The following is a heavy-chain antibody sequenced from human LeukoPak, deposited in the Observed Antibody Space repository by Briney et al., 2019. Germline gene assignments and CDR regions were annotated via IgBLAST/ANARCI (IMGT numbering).Heavy chain of an antibody. V-gene: IGHV3-23*01. Sequence: GGSLRLSCTASGFTFSNYAMSWVRQAPGKGLEWVSAVSGSGSSTYYADSVKGRFTISRDNSKNTLYLQMNSLRAEDTAVYYCARSSGYYPIDYWGQGTLVTVSS. J-gene: IGHJ4*02. CDR1: GFTFSNYA. D-gene: IGHD3-22*01. CDR3: ARSSGYYPIDY. CDR2: VSGSGSST.